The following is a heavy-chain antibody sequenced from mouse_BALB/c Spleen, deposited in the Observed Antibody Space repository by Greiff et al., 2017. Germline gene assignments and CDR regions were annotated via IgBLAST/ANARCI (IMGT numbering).Heavy chain of an antibody. CDR3: TRKGDMDDYDGWVDY. J-gene: IGHJ3*01. CDR2: INPSNGGT. CDR1: GYTFTSYY. D-gene: IGHD2-4*01. V-gene: IGHV1S81*02. Sequence: QVQLQQSGAELVKPGASVKLSCKASGYTFTSYYMYWVKQRPGQGLEWIGEINPSNGGTNFNEKFKSKATLTVDKSSSTAYMQLSSLTSEDSAVYYCTRKGDMDDYDGWVDYWGQGTLVTVSA.